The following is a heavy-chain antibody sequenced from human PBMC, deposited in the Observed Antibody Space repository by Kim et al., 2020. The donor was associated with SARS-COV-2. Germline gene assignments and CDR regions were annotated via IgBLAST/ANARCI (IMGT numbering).Heavy chain of an antibody. J-gene: IGHJ4*02. CDR3: ARGRRGYSDY. Sequence: TTYNPSLKSRVTISVDTSKNLFSLNLSSVTAADTAVYYCARGRRGYSDYWGQGTLVTVSS. V-gene: IGHV4-34*01. CDR2: T. D-gene: IGHD5-12*01.